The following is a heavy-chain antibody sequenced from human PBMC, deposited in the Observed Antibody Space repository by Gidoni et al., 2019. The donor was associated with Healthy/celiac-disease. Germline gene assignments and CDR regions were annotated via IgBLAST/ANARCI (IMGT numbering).Heavy chain of an antibody. D-gene: IGHD1-26*01. CDR3: ARGRKSYYFCPFYY. CDR2: INHSGST. Sequence: QVQLQQWGAGLLKPSETLSLTCAVSGGSFSGYYWSWIRQPPGKGLEWIGEINHSGSTTYNPSLKSRVTISVDTSKNQFSLKLSSVTAADTAVYYCARGRKSYYFCPFYYWGQGTLVTVSS. J-gene: IGHJ4*02. CDR1: GGSFSGYY. V-gene: IGHV4-34*01.